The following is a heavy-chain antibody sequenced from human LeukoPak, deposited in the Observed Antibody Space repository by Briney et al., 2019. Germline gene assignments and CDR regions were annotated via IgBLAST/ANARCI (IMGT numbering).Heavy chain of an antibody. J-gene: IGHJ5*02. Sequence: GGSLRLSCAASGFAFSDYYMGWIRQAPGKGLEWVAYIGSDGRTNYYADSVKGRFTISRNNAKNSLSLQMNSLRVEDTAVYHCVEGYFGKLDPWGQGTLVVVSS. CDR1: GFAFSDYY. CDR2: IGSDGRTN. CDR3: VEGYFGKLDP. D-gene: IGHD2-15*01. V-gene: IGHV3-11*04.